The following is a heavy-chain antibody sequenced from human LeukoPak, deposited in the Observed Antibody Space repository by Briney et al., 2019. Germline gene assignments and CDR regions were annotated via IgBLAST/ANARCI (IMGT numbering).Heavy chain of an antibody. CDR2: IYWNDDK. J-gene: IGHJ5*02. D-gene: IGHD3-10*01. CDR1: GFSVNTTGVG. CDR3: AHSPVMVRGVRPINWYDP. Sequence: SGPTLVKPTQTLMLTCTFSGFSVNTTGVGVGWIRQPPGKALEWLALIYWNDDKRYSPSLKSRLAIMNDTSKNQVVLTMTNMDPVDTATYYCAHSPVMVRGVRPINWYDPWGQGTLVTVSS. V-gene: IGHV2-5*01.